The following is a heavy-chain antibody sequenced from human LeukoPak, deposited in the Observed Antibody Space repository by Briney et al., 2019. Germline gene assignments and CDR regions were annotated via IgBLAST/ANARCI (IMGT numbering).Heavy chain of an antibody. Sequence: GGSLRLSCAASGFTFSTSAMSWVRQAPGKGLEWVSSISTTVGNTYYADSVKGRFTISRDNSNNTLYLQMNSLTAEDTAVYYCTKRAEFGGFDPWGQGTLVTVSS. CDR2: ISTTVGNT. V-gene: IGHV3-23*01. J-gene: IGHJ5*02. CDR3: TKRAEFGGFDP. CDR1: GFTFSTSA. D-gene: IGHD3-10*01.